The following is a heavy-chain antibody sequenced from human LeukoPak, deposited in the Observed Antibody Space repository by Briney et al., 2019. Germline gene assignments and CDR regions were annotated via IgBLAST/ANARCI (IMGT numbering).Heavy chain of an antibody. CDR1: GYTFTSYG. D-gene: IGHD4-17*01. CDR2: ISAYNGNT. CDR3: ARDGPLYGDYGIDY. V-gene: IGHV1-18*01. J-gene: IGHJ4*02. Sequence: ASVKVSCKASGYTFTSYGISWVRQAPGQGLEWMGWISAYNGNTNYAQKLQGRVTMTTDTSTSTAYMELSSLRSEDTAVYYCARDGPLYGDYGIDYWGQGTLVTVSS.